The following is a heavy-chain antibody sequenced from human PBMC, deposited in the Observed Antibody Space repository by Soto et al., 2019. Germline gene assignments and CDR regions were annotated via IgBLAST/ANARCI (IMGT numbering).Heavy chain of an antibody. CDR3: ARGMLGTIPPL. V-gene: IGHV3-53*01. CDR1: GFTVSSTY. CDR2: IYTYGST. D-gene: IGHD1-26*01. Sequence: GGSLRLSCVASGFTVSSTYMTWVRQAPGQGPEWVSVIYTYGSTYYADSVKGRFTISRDSSNNTLYLQMNSLRADDTAMYYCARGMLGTIPPLWGPGTLVTVSS. J-gene: IGHJ4*02.